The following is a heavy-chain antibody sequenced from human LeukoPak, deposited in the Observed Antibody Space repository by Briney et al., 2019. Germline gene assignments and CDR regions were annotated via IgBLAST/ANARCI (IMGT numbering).Heavy chain of an antibody. D-gene: IGHD1-26*01. CDR2: ISSSGSTR. Sequence: GGSLRLSCAASGFPFSSYEMNWVRQAPGKGLEWVSYISSSGSTRYYADSVKGRFTISRDNAKNSLYLQMNSLRAEDTAVYYCARDDGAVGATYYFDYWGQGTLVTVSS. J-gene: IGHJ4*02. CDR1: GFPFSSYE. CDR3: ARDDGAVGATYYFDY. V-gene: IGHV3-48*03.